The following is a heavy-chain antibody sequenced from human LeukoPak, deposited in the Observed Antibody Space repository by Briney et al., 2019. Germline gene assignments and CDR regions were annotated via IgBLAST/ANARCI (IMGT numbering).Heavy chain of an antibody. J-gene: IGHJ4*02. CDR2: ISSSSSTI. CDR3: ASLNWGSGDY. CDR1: GFTFNSYS. D-gene: IGHD7-27*01. V-gene: IGHV3-48*01. Sequence: PGGSLRLSCAASGFTFNSYSMNWGRQAPGKGLEWVSYISSSSSTIYYADSVKGRFTISRDNAKNSLYLQMISLRAEDTAVYYCASLNWGSGDYWSQGTLVTVSS.